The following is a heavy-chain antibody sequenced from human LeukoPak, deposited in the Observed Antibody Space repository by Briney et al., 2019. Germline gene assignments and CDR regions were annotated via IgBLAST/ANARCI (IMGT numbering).Heavy chain of an antibody. V-gene: IGHV4-30-4*08. CDR1: DGSISSGDYY. Sequence: SQTLSLTCTVSDGSISSGDYYWSWIRQPPGKGLEWIGYIYYSGSTYYNPSLKSRVTISVDTSKNQFSLKLSSVTAADTAVYYCARDYYDSSGYSYGMDVWGQGTTVTVSS. CDR3: ARDYYDSSGYSYGMDV. J-gene: IGHJ6*02. CDR2: IYYSGST. D-gene: IGHD3-22*01.